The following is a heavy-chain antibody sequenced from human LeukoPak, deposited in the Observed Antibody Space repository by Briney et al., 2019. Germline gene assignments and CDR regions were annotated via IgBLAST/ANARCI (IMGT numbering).Heavy chain of an antibody. J-gene: IGHJ6*02. V-gene: IGHV1-69*13. CDR2: IIPIFGTA. Sequence: SVKVSCKASGGTFSSYAISWVRQAPGQGLEWMGGIIPIFGTANYAQKFQGRVTITADESTSTAYMELSSLRSEDTAVYYCAVEGGFFRPAAETLDYYGMDVWGQGTTATVSS. D-gene: IGHD3-16*01. CDR3: AVEGGFFRPAAETLDYYGMDV. CDR1: GGTFSSYA.